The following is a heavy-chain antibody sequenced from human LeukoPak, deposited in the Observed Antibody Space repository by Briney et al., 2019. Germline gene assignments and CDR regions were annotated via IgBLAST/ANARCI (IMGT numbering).Heavy chain of an antibody. CDR2: ISGSGGST. D-gene: IGHD6-19*01. CDR3: ASPTVAGPPQADY. CDR1: GFTFSSYW. J-gene: IGHJ4*02. V-gene: IGHV3-23*01. Sequence: GGSLRLSCAASGFTFSSYWMNWARQAPGKGLEWVSAISGSGGSTYYADSVKGRFTISRDNSKNTLYLQMNSLRAEDTAVYYCASPTVAGPPQADYWGQGTLVTVSS.